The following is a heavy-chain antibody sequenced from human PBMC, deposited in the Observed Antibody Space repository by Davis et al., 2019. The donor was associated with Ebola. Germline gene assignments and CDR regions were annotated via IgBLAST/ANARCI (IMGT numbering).Heavy chain of an antibody. Sequence: GESLKISCAASGFTFSSYSMSWVRQAPGKGLEWVANIKQDGSEKYYVDSVKGRFTISRDNAKNSLYLQMNSLRAEDTAVYYCARVYYYVVSWGQGTLVTVSS. V-gene: IGHV3-7*01. CDR1: GFTFSSYS. CDR2: IKQDGSEK. CDR3: ARVYYYVVS. J-gene: IGHJ4*02. D-gene: IGHD3-10*02.